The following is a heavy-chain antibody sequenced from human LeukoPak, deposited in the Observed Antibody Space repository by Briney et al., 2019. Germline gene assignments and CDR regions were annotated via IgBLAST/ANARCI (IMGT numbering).Heavy chain of an antibody. CDR2: INPNSGGT. D-gene: IGHD3-22*01. Sequence: GASVKVSCKASGYTFTGYYMHWVRQAPGQGLEWMGWINPNSGGTNYAQKLQGRVTMTTDTSTSTAYMELRSLRSDDTAVHYCARGRAYDSSGPITSNAFDIWGQGTMVTVSS. V-gene: IGHV1-2*02. CDR1: GYTFTGYY. CDR3: ARGRAYDSSGPITSNAFDI. J-gene: IGHJ3*02.